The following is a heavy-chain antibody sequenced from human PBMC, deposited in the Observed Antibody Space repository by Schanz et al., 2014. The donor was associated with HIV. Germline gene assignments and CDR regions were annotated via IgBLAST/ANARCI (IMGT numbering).Heavy chain of an antibody. J-gene: IGHJ4*02. Sequence: QVQLVESGGGVVQPGRSLRLSCAASGFTFSTYGMYWVRQAPGKGLEWVAVIWYDGSNEYYADSVKGRFTISRDNSKNTLYLQMNSLRVEDTAVYYCATGSLSYGGNQNDKWGQGTLVTVSS. V-gene: IGHV3-33*01. CDR1: GFTFSTYG. CDR3: ATGSLSYGGNQNDK. CDR2: IWYDGSNE. D-gene: IGHD4-17*01.